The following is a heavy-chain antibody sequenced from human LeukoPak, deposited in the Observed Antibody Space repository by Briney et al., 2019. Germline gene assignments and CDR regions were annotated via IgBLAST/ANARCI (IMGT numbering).Heavy chain of an antibody. V-gene: IGHV3-21*01. Sequence: GGSLRLSCAASGFTFSSYSMNWVRQAPGKGLEWVSSISSRSTYIYHADSVKGRFTISRDNAKNSLFLQMNSLRAEATAVYFCAKSTRAVMAMMDVWGKGTTVTVSS. D-gene: IGHD3-16*01. CDR2: ISSRSTYI. J-gene: IGHJ6*04. CDR3: AKSTRAVMAMMDV. CDR1: GFTFSSYS.